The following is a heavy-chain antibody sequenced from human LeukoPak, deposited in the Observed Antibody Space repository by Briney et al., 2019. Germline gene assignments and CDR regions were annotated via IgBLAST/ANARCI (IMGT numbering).Heavy chain of an antibody. D-gene: IGHD3-10*01. CDR2: ISYDGSNQ. J-gene: IGHJ3*02. Sequence: GGSLRLSGPASGFTFSTYAMHWVRQAPGQGLEWVAVISYDGSNQHYADSVKGRFTISRDNARKTVSLQMNNLRAEDTAVYYCAKGRHSVRGLQDAFDIWGQGTVVTVSS. CDR1: GFTFSTYA. V-gene: IGHV3-30*18. CDR3: AKGRHSVRGLQDAFDI.